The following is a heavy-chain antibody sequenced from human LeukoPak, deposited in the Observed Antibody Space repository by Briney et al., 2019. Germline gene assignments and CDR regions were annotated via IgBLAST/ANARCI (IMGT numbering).Heavy chain of an antibody. Sequence: GGSLRLSCAASGFTFSDYYMSWIRQAPGKGLEGVSYISSSGSTIYYADSVKGRFTISRDNAKYSLYLQMNSLRAEDTAVYYCAREVPPITIFGVGYYGMDVWGQGTTVTVSS. D-gene: IGHD3-3*01. CDR1: GFTFSDYY. CDR2: ISSSGSTI. J-gene: IGHJ6*02. CDR3: AREVPPITIFGVGYYGMDV. V-gene: IGHV3-11*01.